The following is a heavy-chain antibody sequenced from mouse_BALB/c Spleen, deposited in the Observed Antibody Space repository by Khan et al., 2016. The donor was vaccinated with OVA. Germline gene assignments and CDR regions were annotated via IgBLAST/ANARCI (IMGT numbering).Heavy chain of an antibody. J-gene: IGHJ2*01. V-gene: IGHV14-1*02. D-gene: IGHD2-3*01. Sequence: VQLKESGAELVRPGALVKLSCKGSGFNIKDYYMQWVKQRPEQGLEWIGWIDPENGISIYDPKFQGKASITADTSSNTAYLQLSSLTSEDTAVYSCARSILRYFGDWGQGTTLTVSS. CDR3: ARSILRYFGD. CDR1: GFNIKDYY. CDR2: IDPENGIS.